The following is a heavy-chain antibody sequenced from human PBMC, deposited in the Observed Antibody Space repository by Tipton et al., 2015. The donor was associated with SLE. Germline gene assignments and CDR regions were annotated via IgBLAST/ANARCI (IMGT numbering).Heavy chain of an antibody. J-gene: IGHJ4*02. CDR2: IYYSGST. CDR3: ASPSSYSGSYRGRIDY. Sequence: TLSLTCTVSGGSISSSSSYWGWIRQPPGKGLEWIGSIYYSGSTYYNPSLKSRATISVDTSKNQFSLKVSSVTAADTAVYYCASPSSYSGSYRGRIDYWGQGTLVTVSS. CDR1: GGSISSSSSY. D-gene: IGHD1-26*01. V-gene: IGHV4-39*01.